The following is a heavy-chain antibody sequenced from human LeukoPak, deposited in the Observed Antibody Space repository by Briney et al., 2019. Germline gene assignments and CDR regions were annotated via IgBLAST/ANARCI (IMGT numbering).Heavy chain of an antibody. V-gene: IGHV4-59*08. CDR3: ARGTTVTTPDY. Sequence: SSETLSLTCTVSGGPISSYYWSWIRQPPGKGLEWIGYIYYSGSTNYNPSLKSRVTISIDTSKNQFSLKLSSVTAADTAVYYCARGTTVTTPDYWGQGTLVTVSS. D-gene: IGHD4-17*01. J-gene: IGHJ4*02. CDR2: IYYSGST. CDR1: GGPISSYY.